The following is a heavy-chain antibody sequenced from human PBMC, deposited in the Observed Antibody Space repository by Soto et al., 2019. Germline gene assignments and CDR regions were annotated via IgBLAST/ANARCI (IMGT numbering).Heavy chain of an antibody. V-gene: IGHV1-3*01. D-gene: IGHD5-12*01. CDR3: ARVQEMATSYYFDY. J-gene: IGHJ4*02. CDR2: INAGNGNT. CDR1: GYTFTSYA. Sequence: ASVKVSCKASGYTFTSYAMHWVRQAPGQRLEWMGWINAGNGNTKYSQKFQGRVTITRDTSASTAYMELSSLRSEDTAVYYCARVQEMATSYYFDYWGQGTLVTVS.